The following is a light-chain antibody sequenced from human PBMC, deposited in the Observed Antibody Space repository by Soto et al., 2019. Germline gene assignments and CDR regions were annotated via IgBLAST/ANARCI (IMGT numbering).Light chain of an antibody. CDR1: SSDIGRYNY. Sequence: QSALTQPASVSGSPGQAITISCTGTSSDIGRYNYVSWYQQNPGKAHKLMIYDVSNRPSGISNRFSGSKSGNTASLTISGLQAEDEADYYCSSYTSSTTLVFGGGTKVTVL. CDR2: DVS. J-gene: IGLJ2*01. V-gene: IGLV2-14*01. CDR3: SSYTSSTTLV.